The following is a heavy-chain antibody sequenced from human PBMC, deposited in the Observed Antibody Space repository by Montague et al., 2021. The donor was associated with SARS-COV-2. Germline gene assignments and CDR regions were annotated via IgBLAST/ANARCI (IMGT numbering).Heavy chain of an antibody. CDR2: IYHSGRT. J-gene: IGHJ4*02. Sequence: SETLSLTCAVSGGSISSSNWWSWVRQPPGKGLEWIGEIYHSGRTXYNPSLKSRVTISVDTSENQFSLKLFSVTAADTAVYYCARVVVDASGWYHFDYWGQGALVTVSS. D-gene: IGHD6-19*01. CDR1: GGSISSSNW. CDR3: ARVVVDASGWYHFDY. V-gene: IGHV4-4*02.